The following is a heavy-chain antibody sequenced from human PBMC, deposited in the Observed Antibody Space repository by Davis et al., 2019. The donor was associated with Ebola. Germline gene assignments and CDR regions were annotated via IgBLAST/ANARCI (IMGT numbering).Heavy chain of an antibody. J-gene: IGHJ6*02. CDR3: ARDWSSYSSGRSMDV. Sequence: GESLKISCAASGFTFSSYNMIWVRQAPGKGLECVSYISASSDATHYGDSVKGRFTSSRDNAKNSLYLQLNSLRDDDTAVYYCARDWSSYSSGRSMDVWGQGTTVTVSS. CDR2: ISASSDAT. CDR1: GFTFSSYN. D-gene: IGHD2-15*01. V-gene: IGHV3-48*02.